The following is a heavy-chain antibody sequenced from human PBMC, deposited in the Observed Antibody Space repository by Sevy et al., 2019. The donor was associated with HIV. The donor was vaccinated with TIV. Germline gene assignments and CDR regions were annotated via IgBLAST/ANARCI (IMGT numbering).Heavy chain of an antibody. V-gene: IGHV3-48*03. CDR1: GFTFSSYE. J-gene: IGHJ5*02. CDR2: ISSSGSTI. D-gene: IGHD4-17*01. Sequence: GGSLRLSCAASGFTFSSYEMNWVRQAPGKGLEWVSYISSSGSTIYYADSVKGRFTISRDNAKNSLYLQMNSLRAEDTAVYYCAREEGGMTTVKTGWFDPWGQGTLVTVSS. CDR3: AREEGGMTTVKTGWFDP.